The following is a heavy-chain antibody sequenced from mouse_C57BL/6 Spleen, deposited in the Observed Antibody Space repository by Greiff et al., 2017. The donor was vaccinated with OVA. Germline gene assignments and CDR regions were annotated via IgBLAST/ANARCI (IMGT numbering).Heavy chain of an antibody. D-gene: IGHD2-3*01. J-gene: IGHJ2*01. CDR3: EGFYDGYQYYFDY. CDR2: IYPGSGST. V-gene: IGHV1-55*01. CDR1: GYTFTSYW. Sequence: QVQLQQPGAELVKPGASVKLSYKASGYTFTSYWITWVKQRPGQGLEWIGDIYPGSGSTNYNEKFKSKATLTVDTSSSTAYMQLSSLTSEDSAVYYCEGFYDGYQYYFDYWGQGTTLTVSS.